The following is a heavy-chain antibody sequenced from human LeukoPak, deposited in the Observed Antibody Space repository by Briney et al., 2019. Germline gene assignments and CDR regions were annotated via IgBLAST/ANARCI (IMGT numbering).Heavy chain of an antibody. V-gene: IGHV3-23*01. CDR1: GFTLSNYA. CDR3: AKGPPRGDAFDI. J-gene: IGHJ3*02. Sequence: GGSLRLSCASSGFTLSNYAMSWVRQAPAKGREWVSAISSSGGSTYYADAVKGRFTISRDNSKNTLYLQMNSLRAEDTAVYYCAKGPPRGDAFDIWGQGTMVTVSS. CDR2: ISSSGGST.